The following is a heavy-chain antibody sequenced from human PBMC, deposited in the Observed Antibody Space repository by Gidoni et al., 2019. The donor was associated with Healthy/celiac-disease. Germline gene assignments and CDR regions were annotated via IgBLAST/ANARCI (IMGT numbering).Heavy chain of an antibody. V-gene: IGHV1-18*01. D-gene: IGHD2-15*01. J-gene: IGHJ4*02. CDR3: ARAIRTDCSGGSCYSWGDY. Sequence: QVQLVQSGAEVKKPGASVKVSCKASGYTFTSYGISWVRQAPGQGLEWMGWISAYNGNTNYAQKLQGRVTMTTDTSTSTAYMELRSLRSDDTAVYYCARAIRTDCSGGSCYSWGDYWGQGTLVTVSS. CDR2: ISAYNGNT. CDR1: GYTFTSYG.